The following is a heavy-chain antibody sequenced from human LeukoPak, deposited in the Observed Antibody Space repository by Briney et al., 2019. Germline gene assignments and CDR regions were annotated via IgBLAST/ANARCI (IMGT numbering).Heavy chain of an antibody. V-gene: IGHV1-46*01. CDR3: ARAWGIAAAGNDY. CDR1: AGTFSNYA. D-gene: IGHD6-13*01. Sequence: EASVKVSCKASAGTFSNYAISWVRQAPGQGLEWMGVINPSGGSTSYAQKFQGRVTMTRDTSTSTVYMELSSLRSEDTAVYYCARAWGIAAAGNDYWGQGTLVTVSS. CDR2: INPSGGST. J-gene: IGHJ4*02.